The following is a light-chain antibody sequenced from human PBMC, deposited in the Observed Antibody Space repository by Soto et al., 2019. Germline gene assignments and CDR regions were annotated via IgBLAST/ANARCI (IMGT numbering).Light chain of an antibody. CDR1: QDISTW. J-gene: IGKJ5*01. CDR2: AAS. Sequence: DIQMTQSPSSVSASVGDRVTITCRASQDISTWLAWYQHKPGKAPKLLIYAASSLFSGVPSRFSGSGSGTDFTLTISSLQPEDFATYYCQQADSLPLVTFGQGTRLEIK. CDR3: QQADSLPLVT. V-gene: IGKV1-12*01.